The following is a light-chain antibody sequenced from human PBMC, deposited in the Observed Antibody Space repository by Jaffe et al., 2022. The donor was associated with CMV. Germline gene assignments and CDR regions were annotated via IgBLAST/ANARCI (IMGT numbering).Light chain of an antibody. V-gene: IGKV1-39*01. J-gene: IGKJ2*01. CDR2: GAS. CDR3: QQSYSLPPT. Sequence: DIQMTQSPSSLSASVGDRVSITCRAGRNINTYLNWYQQKPGKAPRVLIHGASTLASGVPSRFSGSGSGTEFTLTISSLQPEDFATYHCQQSYSLPPTFGQGTKLEIK. CDR1: RNINTY.